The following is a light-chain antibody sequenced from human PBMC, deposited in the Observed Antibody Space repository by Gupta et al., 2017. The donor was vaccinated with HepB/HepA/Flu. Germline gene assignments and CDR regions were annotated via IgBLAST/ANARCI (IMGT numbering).Light chain of an antibody. V-gene: IGLV1-51*02. CDR1: SSNIGNNY. CDR3: GTWDSSLSAGQ. J-gene: IGLJ3*02. Sequence: NVTISCSGSSSNIGNNYVSWYQQLPGTAPKLLIYENNKRPSGIPDRFSGSKSGTSATLGITGLQTGDEADYYCGTWDSSLSAGQFGGGTKLTVL. CDR2: ENN.